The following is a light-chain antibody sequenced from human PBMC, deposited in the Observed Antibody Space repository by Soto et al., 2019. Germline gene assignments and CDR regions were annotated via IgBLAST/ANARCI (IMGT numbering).Light chain of an antibody. CDR1: QSVSSN. CDR3: QQYNNWPPLT. V-gene: IGKV3-15*01. Sequence: EIVMTQSPATLSVSPGERATLSCRASQSVSSNLAWYQQKPGQAPRLLIYGASTRATDIPARFSGSGSGTEFTLTIGSLQSEDFAVYYCQQYNNWPPLTFGGGTKVEI. CDR2: GAS. J-gene: IGKJ4*01.